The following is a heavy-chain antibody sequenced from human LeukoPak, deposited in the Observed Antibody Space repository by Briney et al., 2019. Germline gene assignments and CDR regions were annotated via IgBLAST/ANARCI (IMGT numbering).Heavy chain of an antibody. CDR1: GFTVSSNY. CDR2: IYSGGST. Sequence: GGSLRLSCAVSGFTVSSNYMTWVRQAPGKGLEWVSVIYSGGSTDYADSVKGRFTISRDNSKDTLYLQMNSLRAEDTAVYYCGEEDAFDIWGQGTMVTVSS. CDR3: GEEDAFDI. J-gene: IGHJ3*02. V-gene: IGHV3-66*01.